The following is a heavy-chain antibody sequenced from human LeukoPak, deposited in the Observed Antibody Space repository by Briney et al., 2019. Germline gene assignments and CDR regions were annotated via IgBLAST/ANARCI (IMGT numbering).Heavy chain of an antibody. CDR3: AREGFTYYYDSSGYSDAFDI. J-gene: IGHJ3*02. CDR2: ISSSSSYI. V-gene: IGHV3-21*01. D-gene: IGHD3-22*01. CDR1: GFTFSSYS. Sequence: GGSLRLSCAASGFTFSSYSMNWVRQAPGKGLEWVSSISSSSSYIYYADSVKGRFTISRDNAKNSLYLQMNSLRAEDTAVYYCAREGFTYYYDSSGYSDAFDIWGQGTMVTVSS.